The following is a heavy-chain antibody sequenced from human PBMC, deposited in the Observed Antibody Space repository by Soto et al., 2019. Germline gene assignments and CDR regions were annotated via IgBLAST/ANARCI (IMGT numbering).Heavy chain of an antibody. CDR2: VKTQTDGGTT. Sequence: EVQLVESGGGLVKPGGSLRLSCAASGFSFSHAWMSWVRQAPGKGLEWVGRVKTQTDGGTTDYAAPVKGRFTISRDDLKDTLYLQMNSLKTEDTAVYYCTTSHPYYYVIDVWGQGTTVTVSS. CDR1: GFSFSHAW. V-gene: IGHV3-15*01. CDR3: TTSHPYYYVIDV. J-gene: IGHJ6*02.